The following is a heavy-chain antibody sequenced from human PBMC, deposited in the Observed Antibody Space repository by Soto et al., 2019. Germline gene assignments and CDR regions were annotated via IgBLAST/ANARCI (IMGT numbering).Heavy chain of an antibody. CDR2: ISYSGST. Sequence: SETLSLTCTVSDGSVSSSSHYWGWLRQPPGKGLEWIGSISYSGSTYYNPSLKSRVTISEDTSKSQFSLKLTSATAADTAVYYCARGHGGITIFGAPGHFDYWGQGTLVTVSS. D-gene: IGHD3-3*01. CDR1: DGSVSSSSHY. V-gene: IGHV4-39*01. CDR3: ARGHGGITIFGAPGHFDY. J-gene: IGHJ4*02.